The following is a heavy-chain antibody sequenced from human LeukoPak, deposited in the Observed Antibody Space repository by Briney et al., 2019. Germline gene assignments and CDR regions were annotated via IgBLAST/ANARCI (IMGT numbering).Heavy chain of an antibody. CDR1: GFTVRSDD. D-gene: IGHD1-26*01. V-gene: IGHV3-66*02. CDR3: VKVMGASVI. Sequence: GGSLRLSCAAFGFTVRSDDMNWVRQAPGKGLEWVSILDSDGSPSYADSVKGRFTISRDNSKNTLYLQMSSLRAEDTAVYYCVKVMGASVIWGQGTLVTVSS. J-gene: IGHJ4*02. CDR2: LDSDGSP.